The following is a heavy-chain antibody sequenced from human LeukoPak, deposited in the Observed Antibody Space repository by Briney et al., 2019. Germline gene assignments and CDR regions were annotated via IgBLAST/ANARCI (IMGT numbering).Heavy chain of an antibody. D-gene: IGHD1-26*01. CDR2: IIPIFGTA. CDR1: GYTFTSYY. V-gene: IGHV1-69*13. J-gene: IGHJ4*02. CDR3: ARLVGAASN. Sequence: ASVTVSCTASGYTFTSYYMHWVRQAPGQGPEWMGGIIPIFGTANYAQKFQGRVTITADESTSTAYMELSSLRSEDTAVYYCARLVGAASNWGQGTLVTVSS.